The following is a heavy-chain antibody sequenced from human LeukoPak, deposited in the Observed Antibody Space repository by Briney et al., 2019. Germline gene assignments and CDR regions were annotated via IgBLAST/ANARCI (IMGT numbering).Heavy chain of an antibody. D-gene: IGHD3-10*01. CDR3: ARRGITMVRGVATYDDAFDI. CDR2: IDPSDSYT. V-gene: IGHV5-10-1*04. Sequence: GESLKISCKASGYTFTNHWISWVRQMPGKGLEWMGRIDPSDSYTNYSPSFQGQVTISADKSISTAYLQWGSLKASDTATYYCARRGITMVRGVATYDDAFDIWGQGTMVTVSS. J-gene: IGHJ3*02. CDR1: GYTFTNHW.